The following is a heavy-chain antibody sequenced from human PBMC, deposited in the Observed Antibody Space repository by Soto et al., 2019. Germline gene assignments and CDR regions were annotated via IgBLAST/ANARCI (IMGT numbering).Heavy chain of an antibody. J-gene: IGHJ4*02. Sequence: PSETLSLTCAVYGGSFSGYYWSWIRQPPGKGLEWIGYIYYSGGSYYYNPSLKSRLTISGDTSKNQFTLKLSSVTAADTAVYYCARGGVGATTRGDFDFWGQGTLVTVSS. V-gene: IGHV4-34*09. D-gene: IGHD1-26*01. CDR3: ARGGVGATTRGDFDF. CDR2: IYYSGGSY. CDR1: GGSFSGYY.